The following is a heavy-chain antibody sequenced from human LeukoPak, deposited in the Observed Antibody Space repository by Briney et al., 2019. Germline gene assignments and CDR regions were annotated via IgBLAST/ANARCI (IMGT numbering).Heavy chain of an antibody. V-gene: IGHV1-69*13. CDR2: IIPIFGTA. J-gene: IGHJ6*03. Sequence: ASVKVSCKASGGTFSSYAISWVRQAPGQGLEWMGGIIPIFGTANYAQKFQGRVTITADESTSTAYMELSSLRSGDTAVYYCARSAQGILYYYYYMDVWGKGTTVTISS. CDR1: GGTFSSYA. CDR3: ARSAQGILYYYYYMDV.